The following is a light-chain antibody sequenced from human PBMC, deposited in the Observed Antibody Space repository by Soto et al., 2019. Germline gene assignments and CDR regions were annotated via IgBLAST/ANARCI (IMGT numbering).Light chain of an antibody. CDR3: QQSYSTPRWT. V-gene: IGKV1-39*01. Sequence: VQMTQSPSSLSASVGDRVTITCRASQSISSYLNWYQQKPGKAPKLLIYAASSLQSGVPSRFSGSGSGTDFTLTISSLQPEDFATYYCQQSYSTPRWTFGQGTNVDI. CDR2: AAS. J-gene: IGKJ1*01. CDR1: QSISSY.